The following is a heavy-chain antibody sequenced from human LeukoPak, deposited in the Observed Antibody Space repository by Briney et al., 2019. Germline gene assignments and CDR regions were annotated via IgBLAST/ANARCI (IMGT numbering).Heavy chain of an antibody. CDR3: ARGSYDSSGYYGYYYGMDV. D-gene: IGHD3-22*01. V-gene: IGHV1-18*01. Sequence: ASVKVSCKASGYTVTSYGISWGRQAPGQGLGWRGWISAYNGNTNYAQKLQGRVSMTTDTSTSTAYMELRSLRSDDTAVYYCARGSYDSSGYYGYYYGMDVWGQGTTVTVSS. J-gene: IGHJ6*02. CDR2: ISAYNGNT. CDR1: GYTVTSYG.